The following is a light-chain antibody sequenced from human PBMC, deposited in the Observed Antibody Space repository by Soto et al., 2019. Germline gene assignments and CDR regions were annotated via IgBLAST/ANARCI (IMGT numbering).Light chain of an antibody. Sequence: EIVLTQSPATLSLSPGERANLSCRASQSVSSYVAWYQQRPGQAPSLLIYDASNRATGVPARFSASGSGTDFTLTINSLEPEEFAVYYCQQRTHWPLTFGPGNKVDIK. CDR3: QQRTHWPLT. CDR1: QSVSSY. J-gene: IGKJ3*01. CDR2: DAS. V-gene: IGKV3-11*01.